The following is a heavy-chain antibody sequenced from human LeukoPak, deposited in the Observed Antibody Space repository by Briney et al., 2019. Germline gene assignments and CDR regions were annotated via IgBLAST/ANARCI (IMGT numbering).Heavy chain of an antibody. CDR3: ARGDIVVVVAAKTSGYFDY. CDR1: GGSFSSYY. Sequence: SETLSLTCAVYGGSFSSYYWGWIRQPHGKGLEWIGEIIHSGSTNYNPSLKSRVPISVDTSKNQFSLKLSSVTAADTAVYYCARGDIVVVVAAKTSGYFDYWGQGTLVTVSS. V-gene: IGHV4-34*01. CDR2: IIHSGST. D-gene: IGHD2-15*01. J-gene: IGHJ4*02.